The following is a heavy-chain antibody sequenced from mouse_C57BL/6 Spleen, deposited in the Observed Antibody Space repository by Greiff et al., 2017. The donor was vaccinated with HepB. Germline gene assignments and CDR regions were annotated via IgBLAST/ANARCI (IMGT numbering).Heavy chain of an antibody. J-gene: IGHJ2*01. CDR1: GFNIKDDY. CDR3: TVFHFDY. V-gene: IGHV14-4*01. CDR2: IDPENGDT. Sequence: EVQRVESGAELVRPGASVKLSCTASGFNIKDDYMHWVKQRPEQGLEWIGWIDPENGDTEYASKFQGKATITADTSSNTAYLQLSSLTSEDTAVYYCTVFHFDYWGQGTTLTVSS.